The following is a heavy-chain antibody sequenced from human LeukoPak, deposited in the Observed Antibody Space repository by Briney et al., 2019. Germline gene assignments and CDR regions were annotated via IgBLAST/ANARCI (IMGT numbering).Heavy chain of an antibody. V-gene: IGHV4-38-2*02. J-gene: IGHJ3*02. CDR1: GYSISSGYY. CDR3: ARVTGTDAFDI. D-gene: IGHD1-20*01. CDR2: IYHSGST. Sequence: PSETLSLTCTVSGYSISSGYYWGWIRQPPGKGLEWIGSIYHSGSTYCSPSLKSRVTISVDTSKNQFSLKLSSVTAADTAVYYCARVTGTDAFDIWGQGTMVTVSS.